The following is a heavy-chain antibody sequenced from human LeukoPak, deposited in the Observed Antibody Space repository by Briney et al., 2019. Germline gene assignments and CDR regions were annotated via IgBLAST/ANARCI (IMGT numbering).Heavy chain of an antibody. J-gene: IGHJ6*02. Sequence: GGSVKVSCKGSGGTFSRYAIGWVGQGGGEGVEWMGGIIPIFGTANYAQKFQGRVTITADESTSTAYMELSSLRSEDTAVYYCASSGETYYYYYGMDVWGQGTTVTVSS. CDR3: ASSGETYYYYYGMDV. V-gene: IGHV1-69*01. D-gene: IGHD2-15*01. CDR2: IIPIFGTA. CDR1: GGTFSRYA.